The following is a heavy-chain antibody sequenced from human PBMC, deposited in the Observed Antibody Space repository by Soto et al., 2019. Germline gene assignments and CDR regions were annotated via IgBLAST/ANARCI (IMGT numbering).Heavy chain of an antibody. Sequence: SETLSLTCAVSGGSISSSNWWSWVRQPPGKGLEWIGGVYYSGGTYYNPSLKSRVTISVDTANNNFSLRLASLTAADTAVYYCTWSSGLNELDYWGQGPLVPVSS. CDR3: TWSSGLNELDY. J-gene: IGHJ4*02. D-gene: IGHD2-8*01. V-gene: IGHV4-4*02. CDR1: GGSISSSNW. CDR2: VYYSGGT.